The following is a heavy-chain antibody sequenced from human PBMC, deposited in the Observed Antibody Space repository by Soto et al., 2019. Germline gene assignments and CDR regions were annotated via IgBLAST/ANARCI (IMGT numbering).Heavy chain of an antibody. D-gene: IGHD7-27*01. CDR2: IWYDGSNK. CDR3: DVSGDYYYGMDV. Sequence: QVQLVESGGGVVQPGRSLRLSCAASGFTFSSYGMHWVRQAPGKGLEWVAVIWYDGSNKYYADSVKGRFTISRDNSKNTLYLQMNSLRAEDTAVYYCDVSGDYYYGMDVWGQGTTVTVSS. V-gene: IGHV3-33*01. CDR1: GFTFSSYG. J-gene: IGHJ6*02.